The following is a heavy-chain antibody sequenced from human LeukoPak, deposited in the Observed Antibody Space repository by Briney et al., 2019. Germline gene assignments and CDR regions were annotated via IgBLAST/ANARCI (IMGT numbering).Heavy chain of an antibody. CDR1: GFTFSSYW. CDR3: ARSSIAARGWFDP. Sequence: PGGSLRLSCAASGFTFSSYWMSWVRQAPGKGLEGVANIKQDGSEKYYVDSVKGRFTISRDNAKNSLYLQMNSPRAEDTAVYYCARSSIAARGWFDPWGQGTLVTVSS. V-gene: IGHV3-7*05. D-gene: IGHD6-6*01. CDR2: IKQDGSEK. J-gene: IGHJ5*02.